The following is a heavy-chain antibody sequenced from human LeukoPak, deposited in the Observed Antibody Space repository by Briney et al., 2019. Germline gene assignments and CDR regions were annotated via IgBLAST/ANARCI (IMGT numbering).Heavy chain of an antibody. CDR3: ARDPGRYYDFWSGYTNDY. Sequence: GESLKISCKGSGYSFSTHWIGWVRQAPGQGLEWMGWINTNTGNPTYAQGFTGRFVFSLDTSVSTAYLQISSLKAEDTAVYYCARDPGRYYDFWSGYTNDYWGQGTLVTVSS. J-gene: IGHJ4*02. V-gene: IGHV7-4-1*02. D-gene: IGHD3-3*01. CDR2: INTNTGNP. CDR1: GYSFSTHW.